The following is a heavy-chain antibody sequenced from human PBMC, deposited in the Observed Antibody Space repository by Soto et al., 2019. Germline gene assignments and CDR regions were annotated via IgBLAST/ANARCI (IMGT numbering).Heavy chain of an antibody. D-gene: IGHD1-26*01. Sequence: APVKVSCKASSYTFTSYGISWVRQAPGQGLEWMEWISAYNGNTNYAQKLQGRVTMTTDTSTSTAYMELRSLRSDDTAVYYCARDFRVIVGAPMGWFDPWGQGTLVTVSS. CDR3: ARDFRVIVGAPMGWFDP. J-gene: IGHJ5*02. CDR2: ISAYNGNT. V-gene: IGHV1-18*01. CDR1: SYTFTSYG.